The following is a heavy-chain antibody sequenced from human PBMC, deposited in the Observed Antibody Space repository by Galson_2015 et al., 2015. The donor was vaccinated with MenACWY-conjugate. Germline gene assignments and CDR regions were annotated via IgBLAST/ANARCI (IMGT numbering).Heavy chain of an antibody. CDR1: GGSLTAYY. Sequence: ETLSLTCRVSGGSLTAYYWAWIRQPPGKGLEWIGCIFYSGSTKYSPSLNSRVTISVDTSNNQFSLKLSSVTAADTAVYYCARSTGGYSSGGQIDSWGQGSLVTVSS. CDR3: ARSTGGYSSGGQIDS. J-gene: IGHJ4*02. V-gene: IGHV4-59*01. D-gene: IGHD5-18*01. CDR2: IFYSGST.